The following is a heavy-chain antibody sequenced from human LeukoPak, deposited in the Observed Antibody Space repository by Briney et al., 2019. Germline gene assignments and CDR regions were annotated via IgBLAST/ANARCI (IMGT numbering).Heavy chain of an antibody. V-gene: IGHV1-69*05. CDR1: GGTFSSYA. CDR3: ARAPTSQIFEYSSSWYPYGMDV. CDR2: IIPIFGTA. Sequence: ASVKVSCKASGGTFSSYAISWVRQAPGQGLEWMGGIIPIFGTANYAQKFQGRVTITTDESTSTAYMELSSLRSEDTAVYSCARAPTSQIFEYSSSWYPYGMDVWGQGTTVTVSS. D-gene: IGHD6-13*01. J-gene: IGHJ6*02.